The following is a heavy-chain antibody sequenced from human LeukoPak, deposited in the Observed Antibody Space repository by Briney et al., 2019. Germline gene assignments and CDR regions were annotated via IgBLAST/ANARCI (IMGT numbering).Heavy chain of an antibody. D-gene: IGHD1-20*01. CDR2: IYYSGST. CDR3: ARYGYNYAFDI. J-gene: IGHJ3*02. CDR1: GDSIGTYY. V-gene: IGHV4-59*01. Sequence: PSETLSLTCAVSGDSIGTYYWSWIRQPPGKGLEWIGYIYYSGSTNYNPSLKSRVTISVDTSKNQFSLRLSSVTAADTAVYYCARYGYNYAFDIWGQGTMVTVSS.